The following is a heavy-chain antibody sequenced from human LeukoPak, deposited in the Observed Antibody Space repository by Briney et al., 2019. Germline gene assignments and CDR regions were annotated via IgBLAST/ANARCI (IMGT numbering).Heavy chain of an antibody. CDR3: ARGPTYDLWSGDSYSYYYMDV. V-gene: IGHV1-8*01. CDR1: GYTFTNYD. D-gene: IGHD3-3*01. J-gene: IGHJ6*03. CDR2: MNPNSGNT. Sequence: GASVKVSCKASGYTFTNYDINWVRQATGQGLEWMGWMNPNSGNTGSAQKFQGRVMMTRDISISTAYMELGSLRSEDTAVYYCARGPTYDLWSGDSYSYYYMDVWGKGTTVAVSS.